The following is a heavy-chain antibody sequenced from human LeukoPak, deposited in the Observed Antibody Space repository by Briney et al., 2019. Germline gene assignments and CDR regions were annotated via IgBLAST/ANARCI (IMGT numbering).Heavy chain of an antibody. J-gene: IGHJ4*02. Sequence: QPGRSLRLSCAASVFTVSNYGMHWVRQAPGKGLEWVAVVANDGRDKRYEDSVKGRFTISRENSKNTVYLQMNSLRAEDTAVYYCAKDLNVAAAGYYFDYWGQGTLVTVSS. D-gene: IGHD6-13*01. CDR1: VFTVSNYG. CDR2: VANDGRDK. CDR3: AKDLNVAAAGYYFDY. V-gene: IGHV3-30*18.